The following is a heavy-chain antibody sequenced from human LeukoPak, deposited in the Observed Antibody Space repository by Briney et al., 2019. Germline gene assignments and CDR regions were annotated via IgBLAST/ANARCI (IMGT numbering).Heavy chain of an antibody. CDR3: ARQVGNAGWYFDY. Sequence: AGGSLRLSCAASGFTFGAYAMHWVRQAPGKGLEWVAVIWYDGSNNYHADSLKDRFTISRDNSKNTLYLQINSLRAEDTAVYYCARQVGNAGWYFDYWGQGALVTVSS. CDR1: GFTFGAYA. V-gene: IGHV3-33*01. D-gene: IGHD6-19*01. J-gene: IGHJ4*02. CDR2: IWYDGSNN.